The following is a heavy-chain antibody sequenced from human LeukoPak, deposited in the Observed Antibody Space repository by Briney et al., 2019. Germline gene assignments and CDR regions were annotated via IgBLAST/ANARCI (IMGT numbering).Heavy chain of an antibody. V-gene: IGHV1-69*06. CDR3: ARDYYDSSGYYN. J-gene: IGHJ4*02. CDR2: IIPIFGTA. Sequence: ASVKVSCKASGGTFSSYAICWVRQAPGQGLEWMGGIIPIFGTANYAQKFQGRVTITADKSTSTAYMELSSLRSEDTAVYYCARDYYDSSGYYNWGQGTLVTVSS. CDR1: GGTFSSYA. D-gene: IGHD3-22*01.